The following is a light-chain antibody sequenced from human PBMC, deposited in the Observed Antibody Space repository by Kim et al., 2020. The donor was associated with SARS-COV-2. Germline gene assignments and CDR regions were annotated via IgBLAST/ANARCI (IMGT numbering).Light chain of an antibody. CDR3: QQYDNSPFT. J-gene: IGKJ3*01. V-gene: IGKV3-20*01. Sequence: SPGERSTLACRASQSVSGGYLGWSQHKPGQAPPLLIYGASSRATGIPYRFSRRGSGTDFALTISRLEPEDFAVYYCQQYDNSPFTFGPGTKVDIK. CDR1: QSVSGGY. CDR2: GAS.